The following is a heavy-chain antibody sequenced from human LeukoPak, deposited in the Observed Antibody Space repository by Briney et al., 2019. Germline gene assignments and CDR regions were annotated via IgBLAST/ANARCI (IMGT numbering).Heavy chain of an antibody. CDR2: ISSSSSYI. CDR1: ELTVNINY. J-gene: IGHJ3*02. V-gene: IGHV3-21*01. D-gene: IGHD4-11*01. Sequence: GGSLRLSCAASELTVNINYMTWVRQAPGKGLEWVSSISSSSSYIYYADSVKGRFTISRDNAKNSLYLQMNSLRAEDTAVYYCARHTVLYNAFDIWGQGTMVTVSS. CDR3: ARHTVLYNAFDI.